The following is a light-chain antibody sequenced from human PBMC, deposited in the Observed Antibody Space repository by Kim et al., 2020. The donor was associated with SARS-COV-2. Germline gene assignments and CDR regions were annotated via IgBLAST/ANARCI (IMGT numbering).Light chain of an antibody. J-gene: IGLJ3*02. Sequence: RQSAHLICTGNSYNVGNQGAVWLQQHQGHQPKLLSYRNDNRPSGISARLAASRSGSTAALTITGRQHEDEADYYCSAWDSSLSAWVFGGGTQLTVL. CDR3: SAWDSSLSAWV. V-gene: IGLV10-54*01. CDR2: RND. CDR1: SYNVGNQG.